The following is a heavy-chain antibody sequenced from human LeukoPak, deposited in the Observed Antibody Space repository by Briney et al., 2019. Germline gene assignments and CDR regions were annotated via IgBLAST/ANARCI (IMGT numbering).Heavy chain of an antibody. CDR3: AKSPDYCRGGTCFDY. J-gene: IGHJ4*02. CDR2: ISGSGGST. Sequence: PGGSLRLSCAASGSTFSTYAMSWVRQAPGKGLEWVSGISGSGGSTYYADSVKGRFTISRDNSKNTLYLQMNSLGSEDTAVYYCAKSPDYCRGGTCFDYWGQGTLLTVSS. CDR1: GSTFSTYA. V-gene: IGHV3-23*01. D-gene: IGHD2-15*01.